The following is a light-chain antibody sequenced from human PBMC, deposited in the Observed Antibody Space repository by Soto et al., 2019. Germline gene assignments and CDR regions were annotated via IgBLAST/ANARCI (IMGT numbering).Light chain of an antibody. CDR2: EVT. V-gene: IGLV2-14*01. Sequence: QSALTQPASVSGSRGQSIIISCVGRNTDVGQDKSVSWYQQGPGKAPKLLIFEVTNRPSGVSNRFSGSRSGNTASLTFSGLQPDDEGDYFCVSYTDTDTLVFGTGTKLTVL. J-gene: IGLJ1*01. CDR3: VSYTDTDTLV. CDR1: NTDVGQDKS.